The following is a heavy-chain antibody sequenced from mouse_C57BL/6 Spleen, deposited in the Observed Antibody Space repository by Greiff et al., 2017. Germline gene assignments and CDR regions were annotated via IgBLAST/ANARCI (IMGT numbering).Heavy chain of an antibody. CDR1: GFNFKDDY. D-gene: IGHD1-1*01. CDR3: TTVRYGSSDYAMDY. V-gene: IGHV14-4*01. J-gene: IGHJ4*01. CDR2: IDPENGDT. Sequence: VQLQQSGAELVRPGASVKLSCTASGFNFKDDYMHWVKQRPEQGLEWIGWIDPENGDTEYASKFKGKATITADTSSNPAYLQLSSLTSEDTAVYYCTTVRYGSSDYAMDYWGQGTTVTVSS.